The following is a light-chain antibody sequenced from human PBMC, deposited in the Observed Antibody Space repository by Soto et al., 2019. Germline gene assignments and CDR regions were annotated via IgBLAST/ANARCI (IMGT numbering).Light chain of an antibody. CDR2: EVV. J-gene: IGLJ3*02. V-gene: IGLV2-14*01. CDR3: CSYGGSYTWV. Sequence: QSALTQPASVSGSPGQSITISCTGTSSDVGGYNYVSWYQQHPGKAPKLMIYEVVNRPSGVSNRFSGSKSGNTASLTISGLQAEDEADYYCCSYGGSYTWVFGGGTKLTVL. CDR1: SSDVGGYNY.